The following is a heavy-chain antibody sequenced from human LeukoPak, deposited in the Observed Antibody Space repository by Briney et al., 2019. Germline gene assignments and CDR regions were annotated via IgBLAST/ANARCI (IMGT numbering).Heavy chain of an antibody. CDR1: GGSFSGYY. J-gene: IGHJ4*02. Sequence: PSETLSLTCAVYGGSFSGYYWSWIRQPPGKGLEWIGEINHSGSTNYNPSLKSRVTISVDTSKNQFSLKLSSVTAADTAVYYCARHPGKIAAARRQDYWGQGTLVTVSS. D-gene: IGHD6-13*01. V-gene: IGHV4-34*01. CDR3: ARHPGKIAAARRQDY. CDR2: INHSGST.